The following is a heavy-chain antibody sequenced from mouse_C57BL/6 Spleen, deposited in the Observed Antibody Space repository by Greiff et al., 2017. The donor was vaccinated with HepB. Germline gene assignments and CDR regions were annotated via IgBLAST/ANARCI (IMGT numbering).Heavy chain of an antibody. D-gene: IGHD4-1*01. CDR3: ARYPLSGRGYFDV. J-gene: IGHJ1*03. CDR1: GYSITSDY. V-gene: IGHV3-8*01. CDR2: ISYSGST. Sequence: EVKLEESGPGLAKPSQTLSLTCSVTGYSITSDYWNWIRKFPGNKLEYMGYISYSGSTYYNPSLKSRISITRDTSKNQYYLQLNSVTTEDTATYYCARYPLSGRGYFDVWGTGTTVTVSS.